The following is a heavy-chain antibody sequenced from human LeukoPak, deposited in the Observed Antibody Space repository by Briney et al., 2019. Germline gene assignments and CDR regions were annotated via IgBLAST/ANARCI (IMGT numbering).Heavy chain of an antibody. CDR1: GFTFSTYA. J-gene: IGHJ4*02. CDR2: MSSGGTYI. Sequence: GGSLRLSCAASGFTFSTYAMTWVRQAPGKGLEWVSSMSSGGTYIYYADSVRGRFTISRDNAKDSLFLLMNSLRVEDTAVYYCASRESSMTRSHWGQGTLVTVSS. D-gene: IGHD2/OR15-2a*01. CDR3: ASRESSMTRSH. V-gene: IGHV3-21*06.